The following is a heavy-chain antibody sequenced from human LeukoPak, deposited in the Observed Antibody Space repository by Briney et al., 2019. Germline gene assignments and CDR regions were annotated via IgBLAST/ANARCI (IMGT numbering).Heavy chain of an antibody. Sequence: SETLSLTCTVSGGPIDRHYWSWIRQPPGKGLEWIGYVFYPGSTNYNPPLKSRATMSLDTSRDQFSLRLTTVTAADTAIYYCASRPAGSTWYGVFDYWSQGTLVTVSS. CDR2: VFYPGST. V-gene: IGHV4-59*11. CDR1: GGPIDRHY. CDR3: ASRPAGSTWYGVFDY. J-gene: IGHJ4*02. D-gene: IGHD6-13*01.